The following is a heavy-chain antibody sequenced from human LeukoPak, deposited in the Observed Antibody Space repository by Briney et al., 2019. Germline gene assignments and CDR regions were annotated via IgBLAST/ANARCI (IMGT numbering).Heavy chain of an antibody. CDR2: IDGPSDSI. Sequence: GGSLRLSCAASGFIFSKYAMEWVRQAPGKGLEWVSSIDGPSDSIYYADSVKGRFTISRDNAKNSLYLQMNSLRAEDTAVYYCARSLDIEDQLDPWGQGTLVTVSS. CDR1: GFIFSKYA. CDR3: ARSLDIEDQLDP. V-gene: IGHV3-21*04. J-gene: IGHJ5*02. D-gene: IGHD5-12*01.